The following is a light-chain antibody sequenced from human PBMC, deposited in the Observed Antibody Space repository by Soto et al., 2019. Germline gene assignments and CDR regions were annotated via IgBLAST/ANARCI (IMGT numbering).Light chain of an antibody. Sequence: EIMMTQSPATLSVSPGERTTLSCRASQSVSNNLAWYQQKPGQDPRLLIYYASTRATGIPARFSGSGSRTEFTLTISSLQSEDFALYYCQQYNNWPPITFGQGTRLEIK. CDR3: QQYNNWPPIT. V-gene: IGKV3-15*01. CDR2: YAS. J-gene: IGKJ5*01. CDR1: QSVSNN.